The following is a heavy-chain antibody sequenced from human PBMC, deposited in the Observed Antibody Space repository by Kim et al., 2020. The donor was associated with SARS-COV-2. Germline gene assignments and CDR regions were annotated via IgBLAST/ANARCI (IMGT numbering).Heavy chain of an antibody. CDR3: ATTQLTGDIVDGMDV. Sequence: GESLKISCKGSGYSFTSYWIGWVRQMPGKGLEWMGIIYPGDSDTRYSPSFQGQVTIPADKSISTAYLQWSSLKASDTSMYYCATTQLTGDIVDGMDVWGQGTTVTVSS. V-gene: IGHV5-51*01. CDR1: GYSFTSYW. J-gene: IGHJ6*02. CDR2: IYPGDSDT. D-gene: IGHD7-27*01.